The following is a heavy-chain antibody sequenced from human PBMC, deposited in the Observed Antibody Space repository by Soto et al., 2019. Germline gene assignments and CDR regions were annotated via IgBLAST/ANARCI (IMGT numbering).Heavy chain of an antibody. V-gene: IGHV3-64D*09. CDR3: VKVIDSGGADAFDI. D-gene: IGHD3-16*01. CDR2: ISSNGGST. Sequence: RGSLRLSCSASGFTFSSYAMHWVRQAPGKGLEYVSAISSNGGSTYYADSVKGRFTISRDNSKNTLYLQMSSLRAEDTAVYYCVKVIDSGGADAFDIWGQGTMVTVSS. CDR1: GFTFSSYA. J-gene: IGHJ3*02.